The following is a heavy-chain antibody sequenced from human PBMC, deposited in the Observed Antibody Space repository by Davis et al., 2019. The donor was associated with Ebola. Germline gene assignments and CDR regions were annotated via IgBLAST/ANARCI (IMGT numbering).Heavy chain of an antibody. CDR2: IYSGGST. Sequence: GESLKISCAASGFTVSSNYMSWVRQAPGKGLEWVSVIYSGGSTYYADSVKGRFTISRDNSKNTLYLQMNSLRAEDTAVYYCAKSQYMGAYYYYYGMDVGGQGTTVTVSS. CDR1: GFTVSSNY. V-gene: IGHV3-53*05. CDR3: AKSQYMGAYYYYYGMDV. J-gene: IGHJ6*02. D-gene: IGHD3-16*01.